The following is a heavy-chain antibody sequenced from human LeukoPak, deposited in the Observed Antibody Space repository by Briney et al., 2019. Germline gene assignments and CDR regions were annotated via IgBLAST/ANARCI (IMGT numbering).Heavy chain of an antibody. CDR3: ARDRYSYGF. J-gene: IGHJ4*02. CDR1: GGSISSGGYY. D-gene: IGHD5-18*01. Sequence: RTSETLSLTCTVSGGSISSGGYYWSWIRQHPGKGLEWIGYIYYSGSTYYNPSLKSRVTISVDTSKNQFSLKLSSVTAADTAVYYCARDRYSYGFWGQGILVTVSS. V-gene: IGHV4-31*03. CDR2: IYYSGST.